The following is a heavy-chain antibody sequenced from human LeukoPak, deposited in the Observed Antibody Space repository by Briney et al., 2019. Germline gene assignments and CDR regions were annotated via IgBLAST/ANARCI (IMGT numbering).Heavy chain of an antibody. J-gene: IGHJ5*02. Sequence: SGTLSLTCAVSGGSISSTNWWSWVRQSPGKGLEYIGEIYHSGTTNYTPSLKSRVTISLDKSENHFSLKLTSVTAADTAVYYCARVVVVSATLKDWFDPWGRGILVTVSS. CDR2: IYHSGTT. CDR1: GGSISSTNW. CDR3: ARVVVVSATLKDWFDP. D-gene: IGHD2-15*01. V-gene: IGHV4-4*02.